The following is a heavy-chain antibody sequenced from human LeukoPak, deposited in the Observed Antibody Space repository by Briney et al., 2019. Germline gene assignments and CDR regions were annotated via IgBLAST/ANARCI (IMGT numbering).Heavy chain of an antibody. J-gene: IGHJ4*02. CDR3: AREMPDTISSGREDY. CDR1: GFTFSSYA. V-gene: IGHV3-23*01. Sequence: GGSLRLSCAASGFTFSSYAMSWVRQAPGKGLEWVSAITGSGGSTNYADSVKGRFTISRDNAKNSLYLQMNSLRAEDTAVYYCAREMPDTISSGREDYWGQGTLVTVSS. CDR2: ITGSGGST. D-gene: IGHD3-9*01.